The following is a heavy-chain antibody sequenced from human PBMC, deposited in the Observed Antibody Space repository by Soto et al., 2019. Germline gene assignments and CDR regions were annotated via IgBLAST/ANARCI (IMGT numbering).Heavy chain of an antibody. CDR3: AGGPGVARNY. CDR2: IYHSGST. Sequence: QLQLQESGSGLVKPSQTLSLTCAVSGGSISSGGYSWSWIRQPPGKGLEWIGYIYHSGSTYYNPSLKGRAPISVDSSKHQLPLKLSSVTAADTAVYYCAGGPGVARNYWGQGTLVTVSS. J-gene: IGHJ4*02. V-gene: IGHV4-30-2*01. D-gene: IGHD5-12*01. CDR1: GGSISSGGYS.